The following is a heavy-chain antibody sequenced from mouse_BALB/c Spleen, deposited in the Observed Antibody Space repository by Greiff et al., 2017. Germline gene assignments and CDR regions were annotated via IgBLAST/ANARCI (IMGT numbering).Heavy chain of an antibody. V-gene: IGHV5-6*01. CDR1: GFTFSSYG. Sequence: EVKLMESGGDLVKPGGSLKLSCAASGFTFSSYGMSWVRQTPDKRLEWVATISSGGSYTYYPDSVKGRFTISRDNAKNTLYLQMSSLKSEDTAMYYCARHKSGDAMDYWGQGTSVTVSS. J-gene: IGHJ4*01. CDR3: ARHKSGDAMDY. CDR2: ISSGGSYT.